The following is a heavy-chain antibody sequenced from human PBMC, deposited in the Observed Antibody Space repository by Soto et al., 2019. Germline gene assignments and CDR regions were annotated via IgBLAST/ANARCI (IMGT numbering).Heavy chain of an antibody. Sequence: EVQLVESGGGLVKPGGSLRVSCAASGFTFSDYSMNWVRQAPGKGLEWVSSISTSSTYIFYADSVKGRFTISRDNAKNSLYLQMNSLRAADTAVYYCARARYNYGSASFDIWGQGTMVTVSS. CDR2: ISTSSTYI. CDR1: GFTFSDYS. J-gene: IGHJ3*02. V-gene: IGHV3-21*01. D-gene: IGHD5-18*01. CDR3: ARARYNYGSASFDI.